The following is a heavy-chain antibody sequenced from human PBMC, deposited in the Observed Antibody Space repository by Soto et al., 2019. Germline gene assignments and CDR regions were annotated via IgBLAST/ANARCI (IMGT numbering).Heavy chain of an antibody. CDR1: GGSISSSSYY. CDR3: ALYCSSTSCHVDFDY. V-gene: IGHV4-39*01. D-gene: IGHD2-2*01. CDR2: IYYSGST. Sequence: SETLSLTCTVSGGSISSSSYYWGWIRQPPGKGLEWIGSIYYSGSTYYNPSLKSRVTISVDTSKNQFSLKLSSVTAADTAVYYCALYCSSTSCHVDFDYWGQGTLVTVSS. J-gene: IGHJ4*02.